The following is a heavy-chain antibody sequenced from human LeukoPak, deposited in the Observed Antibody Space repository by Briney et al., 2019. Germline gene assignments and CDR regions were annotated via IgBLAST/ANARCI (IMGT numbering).Heavy chain of an antibody. D-gene: IGHD6-13*01. Sequence: GESLKISCKASGYTFTSYGISWVRQAPAQGLEWMGWISAYNGNTNYAQKLQGRVTMTTDTSTSTAYMELRSLRSDDTAVYYCARGGRVAAAGYDAFDIWGQGTMVTVSS. V-gene: IGHV1-18*01. CDR2: ISAYNGNT. J-gene: IGHJ3*02. CDR1: GYTFTSYG. CDR3: ARGGRVAAAGYDAFDI.